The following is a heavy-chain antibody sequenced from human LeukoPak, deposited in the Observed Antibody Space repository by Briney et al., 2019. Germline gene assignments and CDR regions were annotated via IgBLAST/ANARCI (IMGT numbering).Heavy chain of an antibody. V-gene: IGHV3-33*01. D-gene: IGHD5-12*01. Sequence: GRSLRLSCAASGFSFSNYGMHWVRKAPGRGLEWVAVIWYDGNEKHYVDSVKGRFTISRDNFKNTLYLQMNSLRADGSAVYYCVRGSGGNGYGYWGDNWGQGTLVTVSS. CDR3: VRGSGGNGYGYWGDN. CDR2: IWYDGNEK. CDR1: GFSFSNYG. J-gene: IGHJ4*02.